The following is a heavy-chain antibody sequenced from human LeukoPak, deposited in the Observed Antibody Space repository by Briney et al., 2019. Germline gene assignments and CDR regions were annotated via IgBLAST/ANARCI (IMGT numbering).Heavy chain of an antibody. V-gene: IGHV3-48*03. D-gene: IGHD3-3*01. CDR3: ARGYYVDY. Sequence: GGSLRLSCAACGFTLSSDEMNWVRQAPGKGLEWVSYISSSGSTIYYADSVKGRFTISRDNAKDSLYLQMNSLRAEDTAVYYCARGYYVDYWGQGTLVTVSS. CDR1: GFTLSSDE. J-gene: IGHJ4*02. CDR2: ISSSGSTI.